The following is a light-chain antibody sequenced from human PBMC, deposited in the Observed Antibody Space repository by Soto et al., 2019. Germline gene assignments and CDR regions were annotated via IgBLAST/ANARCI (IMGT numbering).Light chain of an antibody. V-gene: IGLV2-8*01. CDR2: EVS. CDR1: SSYVGGYNY. J-gene: IGLJ2*01. CDR3: SSYAGTNNYVV. Sequence: QSVLTQPPSASGSPGQSVTISCTGTSSYVGGYNYVSWYQQHPGKVPKLMIFEVSKRPSGVPDRFSGSKSGNTASLTVSGLQAEDEADYYCSSYAGTNNYVVFGGGTQLTVL.